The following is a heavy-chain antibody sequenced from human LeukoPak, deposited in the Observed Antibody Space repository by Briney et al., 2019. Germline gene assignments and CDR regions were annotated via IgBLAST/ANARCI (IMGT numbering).Heavy chain of an antibody. J-gene: IGHJ4*02. Sequence: SETLSLTCTVSGDSVSSYYWSWIRQPPGKGLEWIGYIYYTGSTNYNPSLKSRVTISVDTSKNQFSLKLSSVTAADTAVYYCARDGPYYDYVWGSYRYLFDYWGQGTLVTVSS. CDR3: ARDGPYYDYVWGSYRYLFDY. D-gene: IGHD3-16*02. CDR1: GDSVSSYY. CDR2: IYYTGST. V-gene: IGHV4-59*02.